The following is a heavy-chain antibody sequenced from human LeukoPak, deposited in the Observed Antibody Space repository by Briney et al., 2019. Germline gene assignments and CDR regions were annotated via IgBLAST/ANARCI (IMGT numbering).Heavy chain of an antibody. CDR3: ARHSGSYYYYYGMDV. D-gene: IGHD1-26*01. CDR2: IYYSGST. Sequence: PSETLSLTCTVSGGSISSSSYYWGWIRQPPGKGLEWIGSIYYSGSTYYNPSLKSRVTISVDTSKNQFSLKLSSVTAADTAVYYCARHSGSYYYYYGMDVWGQGTTVTVSS. CDR1: GGSISSSSYY. V-gene: IGHV4-39*01. J-gene: IGHJ6*02.